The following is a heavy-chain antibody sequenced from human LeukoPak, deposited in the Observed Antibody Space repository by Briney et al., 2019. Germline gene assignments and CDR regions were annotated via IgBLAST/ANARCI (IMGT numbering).Heavy chain of an antibody. J-gene: IGHJ4*02. CDR2: IYYSGST. V-gene: IGHV4-61*05. CDR1: GGSISSSSYY. CDR3: ARSPTLYFGADY. D-gene: IGHD3-10*01. Sequence: SETLSLTCTVSGGSISSSSYYWGWIRQPPGKGLEWIGYIYYSGSTNYNPSLKSRVTISVDTSKNQFSLKLSSVTAADTAVYYCARSPTLYFGADYWGQGTLVTVSS.